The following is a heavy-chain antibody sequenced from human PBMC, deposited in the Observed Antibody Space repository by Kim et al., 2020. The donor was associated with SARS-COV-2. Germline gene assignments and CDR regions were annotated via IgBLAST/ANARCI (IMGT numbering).Heavy chain of an antibody. Sequence: SETLSLTCTVSGGSISSSSYYWGWIRQPPGKGLEWIGSIYYSGSTYYNPSLKSRVTISVDTSKNQFSLKLSSVTAADTAVYYCARHSVIRRYFDLWGRGTLVTVSS. J-gene: IGHJ2*01. V-gene: IGHV4-39*01. D-gene: IGHD2-21*01. CDR1: GGSISSSSYY. CDR2: IYYSGST. CDR3: ARHSVIRRYFDL.